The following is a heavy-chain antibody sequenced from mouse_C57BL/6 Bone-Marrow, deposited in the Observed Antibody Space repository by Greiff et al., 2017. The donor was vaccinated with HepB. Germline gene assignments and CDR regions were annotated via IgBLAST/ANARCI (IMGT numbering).Heavy chain of an antibody. Sequence: EVMLVESGGGLVQPGGSMKLSCAASGFTFSDAWMDWVRQSPEKGLEWVAEIRNKANNHATYYAESVKGRFTISRDDSKSSVYLQMNSVRAEDTGIYYCTSSSGYPFDYWGQGTTLTVSS. CDR2: IRNKANNHAT. V-gene: IGHV6-6*01. J-gene: IGHJ2*01. D-gene: IGHD3-2*02. CDR3: TSSSGYPFDY. CDR1: GFTFSDAW.